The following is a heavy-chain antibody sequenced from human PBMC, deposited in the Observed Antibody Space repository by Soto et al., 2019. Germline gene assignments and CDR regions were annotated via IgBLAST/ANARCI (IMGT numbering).Heavy chain of an antibody. CDR2: ISAYNGNT. J-gene: IGHJ5*02. V-gene: IGHV1-18*01. D-gene: IGHD6-19*01. CDR1: GYTFTSYG. CDR3: ASMDSGGSYGWFDP. Sequence: ASVKVSCKASGYTFTSYGISWVRQAPGQGLEWMGWISAYNGNTNYAQKLQGRVTMTTDTSTSTAYMELRSLRSDDTAVYYCASMDSGGSYGWFDPWCQRTLVTVSS.